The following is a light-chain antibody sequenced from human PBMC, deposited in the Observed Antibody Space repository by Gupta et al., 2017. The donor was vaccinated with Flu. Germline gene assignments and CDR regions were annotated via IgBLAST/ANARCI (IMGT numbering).Light chain of an antibody. Sequence: DIVLNQSPDSLAVSLGERATINCKSSQSVLFSSNNKNYLAWYQQKPGQPPKLLFYWSSTGESGVPDRFSGSGSGTDFTLTISSLQAEDVAVYYCQQYHSIPWTFGQGTKVEIK. CDR3: QQYHSIPWT. V-gene: IGKV4-1*01. CDR1: QSVLFSSNNKNY. J-gene: IGKJ1*01. CDR2: WSS.